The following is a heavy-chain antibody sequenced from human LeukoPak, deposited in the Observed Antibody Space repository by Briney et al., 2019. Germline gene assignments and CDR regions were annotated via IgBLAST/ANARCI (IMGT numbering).Heavy chain of an antibody. Sequence: GGSLRLSCAASGFTFSSYGMHWVRQAPGKGLEWVAVIWYDVSNKYYADSVKGRFTISRDNSKNTLYLQMNSLRAEDTAVYYCARDRVPAALLANFDYWGQGTLVTVSS. CDR3: ARDRVPAALLANFDY. CDR1: GFTFSSYG. V-gene: IGHV3-33*01. D-gene: IGHD2-2*02. CDR2: IWYDVSNK. J-gene: IGHJ4*02.